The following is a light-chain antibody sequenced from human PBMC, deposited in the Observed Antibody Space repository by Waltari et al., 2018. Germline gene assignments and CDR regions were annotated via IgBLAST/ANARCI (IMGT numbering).Light chain of an antibody. CDR2: EVN. Sequence: QSALTQPASVSGSPGQSITISCTGTSSDVGSYNYVAWYQQRPGKAPNLLIYEVNTRPAGASNRFSGSKSGNTASLTISGLQAEDEADYHCCSYAGSSTFVVFGGGTKVTVL. J-gene: IGLJ3*02. CDR1: SSDVGSYNY. CDR3: CSYAGSSTFVV. V-gene: IGLV2-23*02.